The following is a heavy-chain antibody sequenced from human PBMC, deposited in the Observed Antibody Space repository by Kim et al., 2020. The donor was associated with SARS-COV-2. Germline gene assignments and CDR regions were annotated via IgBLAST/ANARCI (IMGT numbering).Heavy chain of an antibody. Sequence: GGSLRLSWAASGFTFSSYSMNWVRQAPGKGLEWVSYISSSSSTIYYADSVKGRFTISRDNAKNSLYLQMNSLRDEDTAVYYCARESGVATIKSALPGYYYYGMDVWGQGTTVTVSS. CDR2: ISSSSSTI. J-gene: IGHJ6*02. V-gene: IGHV3-48*02. CDR3: ARESGVATIKSALPGYYYYGMDV. CDR1: GFTFSSYS. D-gene: IGHD5-12*01.